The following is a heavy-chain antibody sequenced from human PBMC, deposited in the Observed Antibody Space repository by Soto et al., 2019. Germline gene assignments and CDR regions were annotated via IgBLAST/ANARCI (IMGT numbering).Heavy chain of an antibody. Sequence: ASVKVSCKASGYTFTSYYMHWVRQAPGQGLEWMGIINPSGGSTSYAQKFQGRVTMTRDTSTSTVYMELSSLRSEDTAVYYCARDLHYDFWSGYYARPYYYYGMDVWGQGTTVTVSS. CDR2: INPSGGST. V-gene: IGHV1-46*01. J-gene: IGHJ6*02. CDR1: GYTFTSYY. CDR3: ARDLHYDFWSGYYARPYYYYGMDV. D-gene: IGHD3-3*01.